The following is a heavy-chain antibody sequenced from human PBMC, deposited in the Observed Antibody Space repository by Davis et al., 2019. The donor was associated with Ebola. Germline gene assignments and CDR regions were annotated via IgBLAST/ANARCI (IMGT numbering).Heavy chain of an antibody. Sequence: GESLKISCAASGFTFDDYTMHWVRQAPGKGLEWVSLISWDGGSTYYADSVKGRFTISRDNSKNSLYLQMNSLRTEDTALYYCAKDTGSSSWYDYWGQGTLVTVSS. V-gene: IGHV3-43*01. D-gene: IGHD6-13*01. CDR1: GFTFDDYT. CDR2: ISWDGGST. CDR3: AKDTGSSSWYDY. J-gene: IGHJ4*02.